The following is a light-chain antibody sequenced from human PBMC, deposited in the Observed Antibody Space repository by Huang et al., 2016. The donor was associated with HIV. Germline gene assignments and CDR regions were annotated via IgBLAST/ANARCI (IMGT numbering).Light chain of an antibody. CDR3: HQYGRSPGT. CDR2: GAS. J-gene: IGKJ1*01. V-gene: IGKV3-20*01. CDR1: QSVPSSSY. Sequence: ETVLTQSPGTLSLYPGERATLSCRASQSVPSSSYLAWYQQKPGQAPRLLIYGASRWATGIPDRISGIGSGTDFTLTISRLEPEDSAVYYCHQYGRSPGTFGQGTKVEIE.